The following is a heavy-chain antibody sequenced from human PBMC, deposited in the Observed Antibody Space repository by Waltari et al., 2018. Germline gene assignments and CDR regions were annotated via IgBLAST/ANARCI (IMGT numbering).Heavy chain of an antibody. Sequence: QVQLVQSGAEVKKPGSSVKVSCKASGGTFSSYAISWVRQAPGQGLEWMGRISPIFGTANYAQKFQGRVTITADKSTSTAYMELSSLRSEDTAVYYCARDRRIAAAGTFDYWGQGTLVTVSS. V-gene: IGHV1-69*13. CDR3: ARDRRIAAAGTFDY. D-gene: IGHD6-13*01. CDR1: GGTFSSYA. CDR2: ISPIFGTA. J-gene: IGHJ4*02.